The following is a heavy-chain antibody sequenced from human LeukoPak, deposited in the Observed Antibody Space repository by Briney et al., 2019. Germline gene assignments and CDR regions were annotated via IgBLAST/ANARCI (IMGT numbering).Heavy chain of an antibody. Sequence: GGSLRLSCAASGFSFSSYSINWVRQAPGKGLEWVSSISSSGTYVYYADSVKGRFTISRDNAKNSLYLQMNSLRVEDTAVYYSARDLGYCSSTSCYNRWFDPWGQGTLVTVSS. V-gene: IGHV3-21*01. D-gene: IGHD2-2*02. CDR1: GFSFSSYS. CDR2: ISSSGTYV. J-gene: IGHJ5*02. CDR3: ARDLGYCSSTSCYNRWFDP.